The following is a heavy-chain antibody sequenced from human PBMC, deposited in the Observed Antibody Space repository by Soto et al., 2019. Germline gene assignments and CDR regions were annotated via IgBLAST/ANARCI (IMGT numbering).Heavy chain of an antibody. CDR3: AKVATGSYNWFDP. Sequence: EVPLVASGGGVGRQEGSLSISCAASGFTFNNYWLHWVREAPGQRLVWCSRINTDGSRTNYADSVKGRCTISRDNAKNTLYLQTDSLRAVDKSVYYCAKVATGSYNWFDPWGQGTLVTVSS. CDR1: GFTFNNYW. V-gene: IGHV3-74*01. J-gene: IGHJ5*02. CDR2: INTDGSRT. D-gene: IGHD1-1*01.